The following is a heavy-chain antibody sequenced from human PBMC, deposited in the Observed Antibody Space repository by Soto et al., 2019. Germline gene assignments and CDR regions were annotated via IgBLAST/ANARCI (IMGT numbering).Heavy chain of an antibody. D-gene: IGHD2-8*01. Sequence: PGGSLRLSCAASGFTFSSYSMNWVRQAPGKGLEWVSSISSSSSYIYYADSVKGRFTISRDNAKNSLYLQMNSLRAEDTAVYYCARYCTNGVCHRYYYGTDVWGQGTTVTVSS. CDR1: GFTFSSYS. CDR2: ISSSSSYI. J-gene: IGHJ6*02. V-gene: IGHV3-21*01. CDR3: ARYCTNGVCHRYYYGTDV.